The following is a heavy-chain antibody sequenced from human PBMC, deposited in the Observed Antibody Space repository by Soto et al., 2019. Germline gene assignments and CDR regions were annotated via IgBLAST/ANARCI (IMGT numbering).Heavy chain of an antibody. Sequence: QVQLVQSGAEVKKPGASVKVSCKASGYKFSSYGISWVRQAPGQVLEWMGWISAYTGNTNYAQKLQGRVTMTTDTSTSTAYMELRSLRSDDMAVYYCARDPKAGYPANGMDVWGQGTTVTVSS. CDR3: ARDPKAGYPANGMDV. V-gene: IGHV1-18*03. J-gene: IGHJ6*02. D-gene: IGHD5-12*01. CDR1: GYKFSSYG. CDR2: ISAYTGNT.